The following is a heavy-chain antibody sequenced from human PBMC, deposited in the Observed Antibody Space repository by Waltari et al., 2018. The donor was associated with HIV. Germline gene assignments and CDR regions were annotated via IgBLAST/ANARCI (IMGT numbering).Heavy chain of an antibody. CDR1: GVTFSRYW. V-gene: IGHV3-74*01. Sequence: EVQLVESGGGLVQPGGSLRLSCAASGVTFSRYWMHWVRQVPGKGLVGGSRISSDGGSTTNADSVKGRFTISRDNAKSTLYLEMNSLGAEDTAVYYCVRDLLNIGVAGTVWGQGTMVTVSS. CDR2: ISSDGGST. CDR3: VRDLLNIGVAGTV. D-gene: IGHD6-19*01. J-gene: IGHJ3*01.